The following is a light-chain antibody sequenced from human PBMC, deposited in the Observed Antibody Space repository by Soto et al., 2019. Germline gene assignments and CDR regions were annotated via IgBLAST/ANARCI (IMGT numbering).Light chain of an antibody. V-gene: IGKV4-1*01. CDR3: QQYYSTRT. CDR2: WAS. CDR1: QSVLYSSNNKNY. J-gene: IGKJ1*01. Sequence: DIVMTQSPDSLAGSLGERATINCKSSQSVLYSSNNKNYLAWYQQKPGQPPKLLIYWASTRESGVPDRFSGSGSGTDFTLTISSLQAEDVAVYYCQQYYSTRTFGQGTKVELK.